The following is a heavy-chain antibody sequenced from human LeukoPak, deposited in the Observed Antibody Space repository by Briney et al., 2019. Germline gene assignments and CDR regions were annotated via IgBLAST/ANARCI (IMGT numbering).Heavy chain of an antibody. V-gene: IGHV4-39*07. J-gene: IGHJ4*02. CDR2: IYYSGST. D-gene: IGHD2-2*01. Sequence: SETLSLTCTVSGGSISSSSYYWGWVRQPPGKGLEWIGSIYYSGSTYYNSSLKSRVTISVDTSKNQFSLKLSSVTAADTAVYYCARTSSGDIVVVPAAMTFDYWGQGTLVTVSS. CDR3: ARTSSGDIVVVPAAMTFDY. CDR1: GGSISSSSYY.